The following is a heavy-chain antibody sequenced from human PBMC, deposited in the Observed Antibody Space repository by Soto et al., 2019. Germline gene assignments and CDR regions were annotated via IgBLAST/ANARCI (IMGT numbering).Heavy chain of an antibody. Sequence: HPGGSLRLSCAASGFSFSDHAMHWVRRAPGKGLEWVALVAHDGITKYYAGSVKGRFTISRDNAKSTLFLQMNSLRDEDTAVYYCAREFCSGGNCYTYYFDPWGQGIPVTVSS. V-gene: IGHV3-30-3*01. CDR2: VAHDGITK. CDR1: GFSFSDHA. CDR3: AREFCSGGNCYTYYFDP. J-gene: IGHJ5*02. D-gene: IGHD2-15*01.